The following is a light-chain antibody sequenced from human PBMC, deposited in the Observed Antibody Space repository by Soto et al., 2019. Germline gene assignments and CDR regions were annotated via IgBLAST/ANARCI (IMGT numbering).Light chain of an antibody. CDR3: SSYSNTATPCV. CDR2: EVT. CDR1: SGDIGGYNY. J-gene: IGLJ1*01. V-gene: IGLV2-14*01. Sequence: QSVLTQPASVSGSPGQSITISCTGTSGDIGGYNYVSWYQQHPGTAPKLIISEVTNRPSGVSDRFSGSRSGNTASLTISGLQVEDEADSYCSSYSNTATPCVFGSGTKVTVL.